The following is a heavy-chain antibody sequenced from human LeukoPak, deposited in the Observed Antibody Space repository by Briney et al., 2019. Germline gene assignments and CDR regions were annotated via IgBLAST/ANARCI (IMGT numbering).Heavy chain of an antibody. CDR2: ISSSGRTV. CDR1: GGSISGAY. J-gene: IGHJ5*02. D-gene: IGHD2-8*01. Sequence: LSLTCSVSGGSISGAYWSWIRQAPGKGLEWISYISSSGRTVYYADSVEGRFTVSRDNAKNALYLEMNDLRAEDSAVYYCARDINYCTPTLCHRNWFDPWGQGTLVTVSS. CDR3: ARDINYCTPTLCHRNWFDP. V-gene: IGHV3-11*04.